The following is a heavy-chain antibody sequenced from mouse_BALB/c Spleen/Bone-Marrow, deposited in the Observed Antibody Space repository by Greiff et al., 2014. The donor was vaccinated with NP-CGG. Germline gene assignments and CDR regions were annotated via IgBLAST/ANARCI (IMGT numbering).Heavy chain of an antibody. CDR1: GFTFSSYG. D-gene: IGHD4-1*01. CDR2: ISSGGVYT. CDR3: AGRTGTDYYAMDY. V-gene: IGHV5-6*01. Sequence: EVQLQESGGDLVKPGGSLKLSCAASGFTFSSYGMSWVRQTPDKRLEWVATISSGGVYTYYPDSVKGRFTISRDNAKNTLYLQMSSLKSEDTAMYYCAGRTGTDYYAMDYWGQGTSVTVSS. J-gene: IGHJ4*01.